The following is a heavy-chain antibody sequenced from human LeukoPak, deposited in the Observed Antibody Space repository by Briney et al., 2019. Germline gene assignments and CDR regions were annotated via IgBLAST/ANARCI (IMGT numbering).Heavy chain of an antibody. CDR1: GGSISSYY. CDR2: IYYSGST. V-gene: IGHV4-59*08. J-gene: IGHJ4*02. CDR3: ARQEAVAGLVY. Sequence: PSETLSLTCTVSGGSISSYYWSWIRQPPGKGLEWIGYIYYSGSTYYNPSLKSRVTISVDTSKNQFSLKLSSVTAADTAVYYCARQEAVAGLVYWGQGTLVTVSS. D-gene: IGHD6-19*01.